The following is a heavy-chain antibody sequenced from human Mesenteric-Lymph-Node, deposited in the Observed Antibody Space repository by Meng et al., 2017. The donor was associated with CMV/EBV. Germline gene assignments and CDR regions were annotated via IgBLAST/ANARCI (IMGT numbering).Heavy chain of an antibody. D-gene: IGHD6-19*01. J-gene: IGHJ4*02. CDR3: ARGGWSLDY. CDR2: IYYSGST. V-gene: IGHV4-61*01. Sequence: SETLSLTCTVSGGFVSSSTYYWSWIRQPPGKGLEWIGYIYYSGSTNYNPSLKSRVTMSVDTSKNQFSLKANSVTSADTAVYYCARGGWSLDYWGQGILVTVSS. CDR1: GGFVSSSTYY.